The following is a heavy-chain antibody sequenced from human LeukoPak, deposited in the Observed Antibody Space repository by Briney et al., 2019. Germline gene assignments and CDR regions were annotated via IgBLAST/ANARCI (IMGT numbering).Heavy chain of an antibody. CDR3: AGALGSGWSQRE. CDR2: IYYSGST. Sequence: SETLSLTCTVSGVSIRSGDFYWSWIRQQPGKGLDWIGYIYYSGSTYYRPPLKGRVPISLDPSKNQFSLKLSSATDADTAVYYCAGALGSGWSQREWGEGTLVTV. D-gene: IGHD6-19*01. CDR1: GVSIRSGDFY. V-gene: IGHV4-31*03. J-gene: IGHJ4*02.